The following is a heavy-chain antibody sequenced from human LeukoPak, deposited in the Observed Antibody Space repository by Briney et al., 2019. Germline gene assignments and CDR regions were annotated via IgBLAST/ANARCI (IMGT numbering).Heavy chain of an antibody. CDR3: AKVHSKSWGLVDI. Sequence: GRSLRLSCAASGFTFSSYAMHWVRQAPGKGLEWVAVISYDGSNKYYADSVKGRFTISRDNSKNTLYLQMNSLRAEDTAVYYCAKVHSKSWGLVDIWGRGTMVSVSS. CDR2: ISYDGSNK. CDR1: GFTFSSYA. J-gene: IGHJ3*02. D-gene: IGHD6-13*01. V-gene: IGHV3-30-3*01.